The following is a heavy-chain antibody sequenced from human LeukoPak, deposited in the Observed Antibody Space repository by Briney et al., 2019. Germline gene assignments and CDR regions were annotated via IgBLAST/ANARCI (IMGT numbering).Heavy chain of an antibody. CDR3: ASWPQWLALDAFDI. Sequence: SVKVSRKASGGTFSSYAISWERQAPGQGLEWMGGIIPIFGTANYAQKFQGRVTITADESTSTAYMELSSLRSEDTAVYYCASWPQWLALDAFDIWGQGTMVTVSS. V-gene: IGHV1-69*13. J-gene: IGHJ3*02. D-gene: IGHD6-19*01. CDR2: IIPIFGTA. CDR1: GGTFSSYA.